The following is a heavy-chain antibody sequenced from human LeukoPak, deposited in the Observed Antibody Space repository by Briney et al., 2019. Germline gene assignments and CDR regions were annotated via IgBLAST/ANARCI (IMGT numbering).Heavy chain of an antibody. J-gene: IGHJ4*02. Sequence: SETLSLTCTVSGGSISSYYWGWIRQPPGKGLEWIGSIYYSGSTYYNPSLKSRVTISVDTSKNQFSLKLSSVTAADTAVYYCARGALGEDSYGLYYFDYWGQGTLVTVSS. V-gene: IGHV4-39*07. D-gene: IGHD5-18*01. CDR1: GGSISSYY. CDR3: ARGALGEDSYGLYYFDY. CDR2: IYYSGST.